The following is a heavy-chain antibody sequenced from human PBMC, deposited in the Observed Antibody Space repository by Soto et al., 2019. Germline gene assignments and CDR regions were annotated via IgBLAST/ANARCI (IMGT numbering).Heavy chain of an antibody. J-gene: IGHJ5*02. CDR3: SRQGGHTSWFDP. V-gene: IGHV1-18*04. CDR1: GYMFTSHV. CDR2: MDTNNGNT. D-gene: IGHD3-16*01. Sequence: QVPLVQYGAEVRKPGASVKVSCKASGYMFTSHVINCVRQAPGHGLEWLGCMDTNNGNTRPAWRVQGRLTITTDTSTSTAYMELSRRVSDDTAIYFCSRQGGHTSWFDPWGQGTLVTVSS.